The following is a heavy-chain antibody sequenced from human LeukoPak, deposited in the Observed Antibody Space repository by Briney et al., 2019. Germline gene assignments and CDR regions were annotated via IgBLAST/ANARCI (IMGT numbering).Heavy chain of an antibody. CDR2: IDKKDKGYATAT. CDR3: TRDSGTYNWFDP. CDR1: GFTFSGSA. D-gene: IGHD1-26*01. J-gene: IGHJ5*02. V-gene: IGHV3-73*01. Sequence: GGSLRLSCAASGFTFSGSAIHWVRQSSGKGLEWVGQIDKKDKGYATATAYAASVKGRFTISRGDSINTAYLQMKSLKTEDTALYYCTRDSGTYNWFDPWGQGTLVTVSS.